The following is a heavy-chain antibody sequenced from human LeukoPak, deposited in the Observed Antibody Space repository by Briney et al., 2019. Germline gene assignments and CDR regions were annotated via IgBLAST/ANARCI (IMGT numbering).Heavy chain of an antibody. D-gene: IGHD3-10*01. J-gene: IGHJ4*02. CDR3: ARPPVHRIKSAGSGINY. Sequence: GESLKISCKGSGYSFTSYWIAWVRQMPGKGLAWMGIIYPGDSDIRYSPSFQGQVTISADKSISTAYLQWSSLKASDTAMYYCARPPVHRIKSAGSGINYWGQGTLVTVSS. CDR1: GYSFTSYW. V-gene: IGHV5-51*01. CDR2: IYPGDSDI.